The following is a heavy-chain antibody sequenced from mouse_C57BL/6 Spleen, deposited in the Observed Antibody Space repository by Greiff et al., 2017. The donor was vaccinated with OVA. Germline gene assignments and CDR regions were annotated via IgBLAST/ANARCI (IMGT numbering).Heavy chain of an antibody. Sequence: QVQLQQPGAELVMPGASVKLSCKASGYTFTSYWMHWVKQRPGQGLEWIGEIDPSDSYTNYNQKFKGKSTLTVDKSSSTAYMQLSSLTSEDSAVYYCARRYGSSHWYFDVWGTGTTVTVSS. CDR1: GYTFTSYW. J-gene: IGHJ1*03. V-gene: IGHV1-69*01. CDR3: ARRYGSSHWYFDV. CDR2: IDPSDSYT. D-gene: IGHD1-1*01.